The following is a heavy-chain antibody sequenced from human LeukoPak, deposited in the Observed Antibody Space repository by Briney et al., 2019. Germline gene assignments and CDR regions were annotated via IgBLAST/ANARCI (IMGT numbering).Heavy chain of an antibody. J-gene: IGHJ4*02. D-gene: IGHD6-19*01. CDR3: AASGWSKPYYFDS. CDR2: ISAYNGDT. CDR1: GYTFTSYG. V-gene: IGHV1-18*01. Sequence: ASVKVSCKASGYTFTSYGISWVRQAPGQGLEWMGWISAYNGDTIYAQRLQGRVTMTTDTSTTTAYVELRSLRSDDTAVYYCAASGWSKPYYFDSWGQGTLVTVSS.